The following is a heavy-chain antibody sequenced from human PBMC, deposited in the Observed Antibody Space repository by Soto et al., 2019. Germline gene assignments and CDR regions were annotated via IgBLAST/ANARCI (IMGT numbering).Heavy chain of an antibody. CDR2: VNWNGGST. J-gene: IGHJ4*02. CDR3: VRGASLNFDY. Sequence: EVQLVESGGGVLRPGESLRLSCAASGFIFVDYGMSWARQAPGKGLEWVSGVNWNGGSTGYADSVKGRFTISRDNAKNFLFLKMNSLRVEDTAFYYCVRGASLNFDYWGQGTLVTVSS. CDR1: GFIFVDYG. D-gene: IGHD1-26*01. V-gene: IGHV3-20*04.